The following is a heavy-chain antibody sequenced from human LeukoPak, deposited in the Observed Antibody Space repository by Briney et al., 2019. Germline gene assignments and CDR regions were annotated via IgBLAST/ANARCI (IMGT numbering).Heavy chain of an antibody. CDR1: GFTISTYA. D-gene: IGHD2-2*01. CDR2: ISSDGDST. CDR3: AREVVPAAWDLDAFDI. V-gene: IGHV3-21*01. Sequence: GGSLRLSCAAAGFTISTYAMTWVRQAPGKGLDWVSAISSDGDSTYYADSVKGRFTISRDNAKNSLYLQMNSLRAEDTAVYYCAREVVPAAWDLDAFDIWGQGTMVTVSS. J-gene: IGHJ3*02.